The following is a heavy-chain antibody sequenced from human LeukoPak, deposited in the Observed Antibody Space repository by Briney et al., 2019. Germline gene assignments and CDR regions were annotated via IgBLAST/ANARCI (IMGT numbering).Heavy chain of an antibody. CDR3: VRGRYSSGWFKDKNWFDP. CDR1: GGSISSYY. V-gene: IGHV4-59*01. D-gene: IGHD6-19*01. J-gene: IGHJ5*02. CDR2: IYYSGST. Sequence: SETLSLTCTVSGGSISSYYWSWLRQPPGKGLEWIGYIYYSGSTNYNPSLKSRVTISVDTSKNQFSLKLSSVTAADTAVYYCVRGRYSSGWFKDKNWFDPWGQGIPVTVSS.